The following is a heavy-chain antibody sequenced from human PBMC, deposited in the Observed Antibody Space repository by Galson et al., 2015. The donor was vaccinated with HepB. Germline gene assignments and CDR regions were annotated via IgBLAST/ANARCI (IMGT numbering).Heavy chain of an antibody. CDR1: GYTFTSYY. J-gene: IGHJ4*02. V-gene: IGHV1-46*01. CDR3: ARALYYYDSSGYYSGPSFHY. Sequence: SVKVSCKASGYTFTSYYMHWVRQAPGQGLEWMGIINPSGGSTSYAQKFQGRVTMTRDTSTSTVYMELSSLRSEDTAVYYCARALYYYDSSGYYSGPSFHYWGQGTLVTVSS. CDR2: INPSGGST. D-gene: IGHD3-22*01.